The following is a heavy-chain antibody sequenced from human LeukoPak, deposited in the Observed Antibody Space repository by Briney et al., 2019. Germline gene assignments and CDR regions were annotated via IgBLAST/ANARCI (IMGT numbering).Heavy chain of an antibody. J-gene: IGHJ4*02. V-gene: IGHV1-18*01. Sequence: ASVKVSCKASGYTFTSYGISWVRQAPGQGLEWMGWISAHNGYTKYAQKVQGRVSLTTDTPTSTAYMEVRSLRSDDTAVYYCARGFPSRRNYDSSGYYSYYFDYWGQGTLVTVSS. CDR2: ISAHNGYT. D-gene: IGHD3-22*01. CDR3: ARGFPSRRNYDSSGYYSYYFDY. CDR1: GYTFTSYG.